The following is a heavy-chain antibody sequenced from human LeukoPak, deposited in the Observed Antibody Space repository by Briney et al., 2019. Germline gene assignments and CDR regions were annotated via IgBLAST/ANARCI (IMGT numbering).Heavy chain of an antibody. V-gene: IGHV3-53*01. CDR2: IYSGGST. CDR1: GFTVSSSY. CDR3: ARGGTTGTTHYYYSYMDV. J-gene: IGHJ6*03. Sequence: GGSLRLSCAASGFTVSSSYMSWVPQAPGKGLEWVSVIYSGGSTYYADSVKGRFTISRDNSKNTLYLQMNSLRAEDTAVYYCARGGTTGTTHYYYSYMDVWGKGTTVTVSS. D-gene: IGHD1-1*01.